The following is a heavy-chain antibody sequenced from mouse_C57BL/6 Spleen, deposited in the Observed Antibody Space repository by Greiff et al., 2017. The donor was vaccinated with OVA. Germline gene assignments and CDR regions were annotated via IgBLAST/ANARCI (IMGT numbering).Heavy chain of an antibody. Sequence: QVQLQQSGAELVKPGASVKMSCKASGYTFTSYWITWVKQRPGQGLEWIGDIYPGSGSTNYNEKFKSKATLTVDTSSSTAYMQLSSLTSEDSAVYYCARGLVHYYAMDYWGQGTSVTVSS. CDR1: GYTFTSYW. V-gene: IGHV1-55*01. CDR2: IYPGSGST. J-gene: IGHJ4*01. CDR3: ARGLVHYYAMDY.